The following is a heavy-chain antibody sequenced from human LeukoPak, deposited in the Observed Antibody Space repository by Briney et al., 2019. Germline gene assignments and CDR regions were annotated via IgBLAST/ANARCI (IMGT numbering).Heavy chain of an antibody. J-gene: IGHJ3*02. CDR2: IYYSGST. D-gene: IGHD2/OR15-2a*01. Sequence: TETLSLTCTVSGGSISSYYWSWIRQPPGKGLEWIGYIYYSGSTNYNPSLKSRVTISVDTSKNQFSLKLSSVTAADTAVYYCARTSQYYPDAFDIWGQGTMVTVSS. CDR3: ARTSQYYPDAFDI. V-gene: IGHV4-59*12. CDR1: GGSISSYY.